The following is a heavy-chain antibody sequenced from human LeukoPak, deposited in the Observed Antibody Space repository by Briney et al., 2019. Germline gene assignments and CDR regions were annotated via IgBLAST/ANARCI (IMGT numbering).Heavy chain of an antibody. Sequence: GGSLRLSCAASGFTFSSYSMNWVRQAPGKGLEWVSSINILSNYIYYADSVKGRFTISRDNAKNSLYLQMNSLRAEDTAVYYCAKVPRDGYNLYFDYWGQGTLVTVSS. V-gene: IGHV3-21*01. J-gene: IGHJ4*02. CDR1: GFTFSSYS. CDR2: INILSNYI. CDR3: AKVPRDGYNLYFDY. D-gene: IGHD5-24*01.